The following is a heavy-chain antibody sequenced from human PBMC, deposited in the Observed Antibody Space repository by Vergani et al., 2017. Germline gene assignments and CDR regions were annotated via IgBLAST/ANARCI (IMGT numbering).Heavy chain of an antibody. CDR2: IWSDGNKK. D-gene: IGHD1-26*01. CDR1: GFEFSNFA. Sequence: QVQLVESGGGAVQPGKSLRLSCAASGFEFSNFAIHWVRQAPGKGLEWVAVIWSDGNKKYFADPVRGRFTLSRDNSNNVVHLQMNSLRVEDTAVYYCARDLGGAGSTTWFDPWGQGTLDTVSS. CDR3: ARDLGGAGSTTWFDP. J-gene: IGHJ5*02. V-gene: IGHV3-33*01.